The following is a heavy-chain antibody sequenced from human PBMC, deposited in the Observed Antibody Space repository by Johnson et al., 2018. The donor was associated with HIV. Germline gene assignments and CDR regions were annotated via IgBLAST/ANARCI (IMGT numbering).Heavy chain of an antibody. J-gene: IGHJ3*02. CDR1: GFTFGMSW. CDR3: ARAPIAGRLEAFDI. CDR2: VCCDGGST. Sequence: VQLVESGGGVVQPGGSLRLSCAASGFTFGMSWMTWVRQAPGKGLEWVSGVCCDGGSTCYADSVKGRFTISRDNSKNPLYLQMNGLRAEDTAVYYCARAPIAGRLEAFDIWGQGTMVTVSS. V-gene: IGHV3-33*08. D-gene: IGHD6-13*01.